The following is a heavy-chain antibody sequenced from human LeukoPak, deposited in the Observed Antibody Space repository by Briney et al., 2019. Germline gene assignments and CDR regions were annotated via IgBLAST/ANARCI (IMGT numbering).Heavy chain of an antibody. Sequence: GGSLRLSCAASGFTFSSYNMNWVRQAPGKGLEWVSAISGNGGSTYYADSVKGRFTISRDNSENTLYLQVNSLRAEDTAVYYCAKFRYSYGFDYWGQGMLVTVSS. V-gene: IGHV3-23*01. CDR2: ISGNGGST. CDR3: AKFRYSYGFDY. CDR1: GFTFSSYN. D-gene: IGHD5-18*01. J-gene: IGHJ4*02.